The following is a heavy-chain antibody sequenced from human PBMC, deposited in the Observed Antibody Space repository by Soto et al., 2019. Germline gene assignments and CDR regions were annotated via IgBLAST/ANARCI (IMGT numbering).Heavy chain of an antibody. D-gene: IGHD5-12*01. J-gene: IGHJ4*02. CDR3: SRDVDSLEY. CDR1: GDSVSRNSDA. V-gene: IGHV6-1*01. Sequence: SQTLSLTCFISGDSVSRNSDAWNWIRRSPSRGLEGLGRTDYRSKWYNDYAVSVKSRITINPDTSKNQSSLQLNSVTPEDTAVYYCSRDVDSLEYWGQGTLVSVSS. CDR2: TDYRSKWYN.